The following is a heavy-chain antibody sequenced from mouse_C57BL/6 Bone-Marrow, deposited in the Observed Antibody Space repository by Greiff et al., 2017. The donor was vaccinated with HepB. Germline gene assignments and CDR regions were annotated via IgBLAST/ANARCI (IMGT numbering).Heavy chain of an antibody. Sequence: EVKLMESGEGLVKPGGSLKLSCAASGFTFSSYAMSWVRQTPEKRLEWVAYISSGGDYIYYADTVKGRFTISRDNARNTLYLQMSSLKSEDTAMYYCTRERDGYDDGSWFAYWGQGTLVTVSA. CDR2: ISSGGDYI. CDR1: GFTFSSYA. V-gene: IGHV5-9-1*02. J-gene: IGHJ3*01. CDR3: TRERDGYDDGSWFAY. D-gene: IGHD2-2*01.